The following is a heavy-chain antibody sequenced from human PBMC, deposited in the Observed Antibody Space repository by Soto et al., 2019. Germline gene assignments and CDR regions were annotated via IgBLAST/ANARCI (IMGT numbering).Heavy chain of an antibody. CDR2: IKQDGSEK. CDR3: ARFQKRTTVTTQDRDAFDI. CDR1: GFTFSSYW. V-gene: IGHV3-7*01. Sequence: GGSLRLSCAASGFTFSSYWMSWVRQAPGKGLEWVANIKQDGSEKYYVDSVKGRFTISRDNAKNSLYLQMNSLRAEDTAVYYYARFQKRTTVTTQDRDAFDIWGQGTMVTVSS. J-gene: IGHJ3*02. D-gene: IGHD4-17*01.